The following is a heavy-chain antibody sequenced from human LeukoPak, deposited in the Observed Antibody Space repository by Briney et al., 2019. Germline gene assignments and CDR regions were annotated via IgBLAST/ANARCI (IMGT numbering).Heavy chain of an antibody. CDR1: GFTFNSFS. V-gene: IGHV3-21*01. CDR2: ISSSSSYK. J-gene: IGHJ4*02. CDR3: ARDLKYYDSSGFDY. Sequence: GGSLRLSCAASGFTFNSFSMNWVRQAPGKGLEWVSSISSSSSYKYYADSVKGRFTISRDNAKNSLTLQMNSLRAEDTAVYYCARDLKYYDSSGFDYWGQGTLVTVSS. D-gene: IGHD3-22*01.